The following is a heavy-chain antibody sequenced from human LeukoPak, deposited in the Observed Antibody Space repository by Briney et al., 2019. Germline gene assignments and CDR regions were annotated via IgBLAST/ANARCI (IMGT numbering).Heavy chain of an antibody. CDR1: GGSISSYY. CDR3: ARHSGWYGAFWYFDL. J-gene: IGHJ2*01. CDR2: IYYSGST. D-gene: IGHD6-19*01. V-gene: IGHV4-59*08. Sequence: SETLSLTCTVSGGSISSYYWSWIRQPPGKGLEWIGYIYYSGSTNYNPSLKSRGTISVDTCKKQCCLKRSSVTAADTAVYYCARHSGWYGAFWYFDLWGRGTLVTVSS.